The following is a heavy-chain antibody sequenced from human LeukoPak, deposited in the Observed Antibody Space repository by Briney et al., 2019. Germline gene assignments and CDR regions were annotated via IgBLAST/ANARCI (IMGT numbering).Heavy chain of an antibody. CDR2: ISLDGGSNK. V-gene: IGHV3-30*04. CDR3: ARDGGDIVVVPAAKDDYYYGMDV. J-gene: IGHJ6*02. CDR1: GFTFSPYA. Sequence: PGRSLRLSCAASGFTFSPYALHWVRQTPGKGLEWVAVISLDGGSNKYYADSVKGRFTISRDNSKNTLYLQMNSLRAEDTAVYYCARDGGDIVVVPAAKDDYYYGMDVWGQGTTVTVSS. D-gene: IGHD2-2*01.